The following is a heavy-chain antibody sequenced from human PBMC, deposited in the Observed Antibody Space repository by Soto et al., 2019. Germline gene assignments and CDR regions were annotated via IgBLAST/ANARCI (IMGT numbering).Heavy chain of an antibody. D-gene: IGHD3-22*01. CDR1: GGSLSTGDYY. Sequence: ALCLTCTVSGGSLSTGDYYWSWIRQPPGKGLEWIGYIYYSGSTYYNPSLKSRVTISVDTSKNQFSLKLTSVTAADTAVYYCAREAANFYDDSDYSRVFDYWAQGTLVPVSA. J-gene: IGHJ4*02. V-gene: IGHV4-30-4*01. CDR2: IYYSGST. CDR3: AREAANFYDDSDYSRVFDY.